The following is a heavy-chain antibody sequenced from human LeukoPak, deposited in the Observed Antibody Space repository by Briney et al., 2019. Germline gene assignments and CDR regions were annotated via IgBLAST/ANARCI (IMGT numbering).Heavy chain of an antibody. Sequence: GGSLRLSRAASGFTFSRHGMSWVPPAPRKGLEWVSAISGSGGSTYYADSVKGRFTISRDNSKNTLYLQMNSLKTDDTAVYFCSSGLSVLRSNNTPVDYWGQGTLVTVSS. V-gene: IGHV3-23*01. CDR2: ISGSGGST. J-gene: IGHJ4*02. CDR3: SSGLSVLRSNNTPVDY. CDR1: GFTFSRHG. D-gene: IGHD4-17*01.